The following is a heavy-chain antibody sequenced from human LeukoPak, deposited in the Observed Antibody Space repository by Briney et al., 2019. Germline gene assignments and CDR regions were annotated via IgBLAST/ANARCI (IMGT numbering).Heavy chain of an antibody. CDR1: GFTFSDYY. D-gene: IGHD2-15*01. J-gene: IGHJ5*02. Sequence: GGSLRLSCAASGFTFSDYYMSWIRQAPGKGLEWVSYIISSGSTIYYADSVKGRFTISRDNAKNSLYLQMNSLRAEDTAVYYCAAELGYCSGGSCYSFADPWGQGTLVTVSS. V-gene: IGHV3-11*01. CDR2: IISSGSTI. CDR3: AAELGYCSGGSCYSFADP.